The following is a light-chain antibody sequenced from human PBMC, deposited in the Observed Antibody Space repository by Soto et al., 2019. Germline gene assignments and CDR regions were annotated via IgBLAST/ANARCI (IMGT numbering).Light chain of an antibody. CDR2: DAS. Sequence: EIVLTQSPATLSLSPGERANLSCRASQSVSSHLAWYQQKPGQAPRLLIYDASNRATGFPARFSGSGSGTEFTLTISSLQSEDVSVYLCQHYNFWPHTFGQGTKVDIK. CDR1: QSVSSH. J-gene: IGKJ2*01. CDR3: QHYNFWPHT. V-gene: IGKV3D-15*01.